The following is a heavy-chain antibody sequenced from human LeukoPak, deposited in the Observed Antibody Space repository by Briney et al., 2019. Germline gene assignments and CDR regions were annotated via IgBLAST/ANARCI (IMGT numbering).Heavy chain of an antibody. CDR2: INSDGSST. CDR1: GFTFSSYW. V-gene: IGHV3-74*01. CDR3: AREGIVVVPAAPFDI. Sequence: PGRSLRLSCAASGFTFSSYWMHWVRQAPGKGLVWVSRINSDGSSTSYADSVKGRFTISRDNAKNTLYLQMNSLRAEDTAVYYCAREGIVVVPAAPFDIWGQGTTVTVSS. D-gene: IGHD2-2*01. J-gene: IGHJ3*02.